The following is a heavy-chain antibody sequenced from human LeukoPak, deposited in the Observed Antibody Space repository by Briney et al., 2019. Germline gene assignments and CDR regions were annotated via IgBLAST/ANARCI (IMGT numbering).Heavy chain of an antibody. D-gene: IGHD4-17*01. J-gene: IGHJ4*02. CDR1: GFTFSDYY. CDR3: AKGRGLSYDYGVDY. Sequence: GGSLRLSCAASGFTFSDYYMSWIRQAPGKGLEWVSYISSSGSTIYYADSVKGRFTISRDNAKNSLYLQMNSLRAEDMALYYCAKGRGLSYDYGVDYWGQGTLVTVSS. V-gene: IGHV3-11*01. CDR2: ISSSGSTI.